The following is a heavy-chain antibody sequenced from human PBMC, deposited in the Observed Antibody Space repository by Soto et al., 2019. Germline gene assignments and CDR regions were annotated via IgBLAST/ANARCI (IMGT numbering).Heavy chain of an antibody. CDR3: AKVSSSWYAGFFDL. D-gene: IGHD6-13*01. V-gene: IGHV3-23*01. CDR2: LSDSGDSI. Sequence: EVQLLESGGGLVQPGRSLRLSSKASGFTFSSHAMTWVRQAPGKGLEWVSGLSDSGDSIDYADSVKGRFTIYRDNSMNALDLQMNTLRVEYAAVYYCAKVSSSWYAGFFDLWGQGTLVTVSS. J-gene: IGHJ4*02. CDR1: GFTFSSHA.